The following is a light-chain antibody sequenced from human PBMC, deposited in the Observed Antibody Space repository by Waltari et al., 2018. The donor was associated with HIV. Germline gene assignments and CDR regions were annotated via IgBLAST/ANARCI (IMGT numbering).Light chain of an antibody. CDR3: SSYTSSSTYV. CDR2: DVS. J-gene: IGLJ1*01. CDR1: SSDVGGYNY. Sequence: QSALTQPASVSGSPGQSITISCTGTSSDVGGYNYVSWYQTHPGNSPKLIIYDVSNRPSGVSNRFSGSKSGNTASLTISGLQAEDEADYYCSSYTSSSTYVFGTGTKVTVL. V-gene: IGLV2-14*03.